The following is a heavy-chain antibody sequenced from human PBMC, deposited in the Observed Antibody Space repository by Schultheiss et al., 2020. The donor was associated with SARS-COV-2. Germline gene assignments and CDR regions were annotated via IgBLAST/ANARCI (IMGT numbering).Heavy chain of an antibody. CDR3: AKDAARNYYGSGSPYYFDY. CDR2: ISWNSGSI. J-gene: IGHJ4*02. Sequence: GGSLRLSCAASGFTFDDYAMHWVRQAPGKGLEWVSGISWNSGSIGYADSVKGRFTISRDNAKNSLYLQMNSLRAEDTALYYCAKDAARNYYGSGSPYYFDYWGQGTLVTVSS. D-gene: IGHD3-10*01. CDR1: GFTFDDYA. V-gene: IGHV3-9*01.